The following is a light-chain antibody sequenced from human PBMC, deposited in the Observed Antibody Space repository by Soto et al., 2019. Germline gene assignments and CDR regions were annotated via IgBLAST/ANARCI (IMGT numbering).Light chain of an antibody. Sequence: EIVLTQSPGTLSLSPGERATLSCRASQSISSGQLAWYQQKPGQAPRLLIYGASSRATGIPDRFSGSGSGTDFTLTISRLEPEDFAVFYCQQYVNSPLSVGGGTKVDSK. V-gene: IGKV3-20*01. J-gene: IGKJ4*01. CDR1: QSISSGQ. CDR3: QQYVNSPLS. CDR2: GAS.